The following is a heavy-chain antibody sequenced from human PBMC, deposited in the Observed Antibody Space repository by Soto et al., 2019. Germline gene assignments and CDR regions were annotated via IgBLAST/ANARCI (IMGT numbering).Heavy chain of an antibody. Sequence: SETLSLTCTVSGGSISSTNYCWGWIRQPPGKGLEWIGTIYYSGSTNYNPSLKSRVIISVDKSKNQFSLKLSSVTAADTAVYYCARNKDSGSYSIRAFDIWGQGTMVTVSS. D-gene: IGHD1-26*01. CDR1: GGSISSTNYC. CDR2: IYYSGST. V-gene: IGHV4-39*07. CDR3: ARNKDSGSYSIRAFDI. J-gene: IGHJ3*02.